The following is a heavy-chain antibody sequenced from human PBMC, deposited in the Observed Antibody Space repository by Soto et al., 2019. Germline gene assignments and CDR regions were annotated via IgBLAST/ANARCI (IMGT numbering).Heavy chain of an antibody. V-gene: IGHV1-69*02. CDR3: ARSLLGDYYDSDGLDN. CDR1: GGPYSKYS. CDR2: IIPIFDIT. D-gene: IGHD3-22*01. J-gene: IGHJ4*02. Sequence: QVQLVQSGTEVKKPGSSVTVSCKASGGPYSKYSISWVRQAPGQGLEWMGRIIPIFDITNYAQKFQGRVTITADKSTSTVYMDRSSLRSEDTAVYYCARSLLGDYYDSDGLDNWGQGTLVTVSS.